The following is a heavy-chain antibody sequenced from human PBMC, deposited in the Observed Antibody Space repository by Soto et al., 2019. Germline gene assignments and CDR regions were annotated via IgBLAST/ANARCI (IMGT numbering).Heavy chain of an antibody. D-gene: IGHD3-10*02. J-gene: IGHJ4*02. CDR2: IYYSGNT. CDR1: GGSISTYY. CDR3: ARFVRGMKYYFVY. V-gene: IGHV4-59*01. Sequence: QVQLQESGPGLVKPSETLSLTCTVSGGSISTYYWSWIRQPPGKGLEWVAYIYYSGNTNYNPSLRSRVTVSVDTSKNQFSLKLTSVTAADTAVYYCARFVRGMKYYFVYWGQGTLVTVSS.